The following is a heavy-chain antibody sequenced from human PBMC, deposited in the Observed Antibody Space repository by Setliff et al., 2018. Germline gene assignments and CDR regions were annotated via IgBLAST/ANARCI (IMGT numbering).Heavy chain of an antibody. J-gene: IGHJ6*03. CDR2: ISPGRSI. CDR1: GGSISNFY. CDR3: ARMAVRVASRPSSPLDYYYYMDL. Sequence: SETLSLTCSVSGGSISNFYWSWIRQPPGKGLEWIGSISPGRSINYNPSLRSRVTISGDTSKSHFSLRLSSLTAADTAVYYCARMAVRVASRPSSPLDYYYYMDLWGKGATVTVSS. V-gene: IGHV4-4*08. D-gene: IGHD6-6*01.